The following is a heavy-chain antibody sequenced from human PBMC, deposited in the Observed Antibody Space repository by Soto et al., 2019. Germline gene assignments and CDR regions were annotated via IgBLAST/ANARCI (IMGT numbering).Heavy chain of an antibody. CDR1: GGSVTPYY. Sequence: QVQLQESGPGLVKTSDTLSLTCTGSGGSVTPYYWSWIRQSPGEGLEWIGYVSYSGKTGYNPSLKSRVSMSIDTSKNEFSLKLTSLTVADAATYYCARQQYTVVTAFDVWGQGTTVAVSS. CDR2: VSYSGKT. D-gene: IGHD2-15*01. CDR3: ARQQYTVVTAFDV. J-gene: IGHJ3*01. V-gene: IGHV4-59*02.